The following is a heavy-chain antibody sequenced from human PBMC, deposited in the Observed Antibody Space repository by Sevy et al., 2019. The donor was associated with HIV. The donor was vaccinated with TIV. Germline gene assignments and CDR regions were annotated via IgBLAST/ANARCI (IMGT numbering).Heavy chain of an antibody. CDR1: GGSITSLY. V-gene: IGHV4-59*08. CDR3: AGENAWGRGYS. Sequence: SEILSLTCTVSGGSITSLYWNWIRQPPGKGLEWIETIYYNGHINYNPSLKSRVTLSLDTSKNQFSLRLSSVTAADTAMYYCAGENAWGRGYSWGQGTLVTVSS. CDR2: IYYNGHI. J-gene: IGHJ4*02. D-gene: IGHD1-26*01.